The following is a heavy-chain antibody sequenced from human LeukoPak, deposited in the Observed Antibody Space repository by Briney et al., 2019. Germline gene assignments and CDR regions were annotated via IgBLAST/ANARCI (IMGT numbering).Heavy chain of an antibody. CDR2: INHDGSST. Sequence: GGSLRLSCATSGFTFSTFWMHWVRQAPGKGLVWVSRINHDGSSTNYADSVKGRFTISRDNAKNTLHLQMNSLRAEDTAVYYCVRDWGYDSSGYWQKYFDPWGQGTLVTVSS. CDR1: GFTFSTFW. V-gene: IGHV3-74*01. J-gene: IGHJ4*02. CDR3: VRDWGYDSSGYWQKYFDP. D-gene: IGHD3-22*01.